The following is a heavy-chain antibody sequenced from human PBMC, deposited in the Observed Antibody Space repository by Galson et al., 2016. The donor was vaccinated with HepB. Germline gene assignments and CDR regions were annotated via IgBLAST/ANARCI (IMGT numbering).Heavy chain of an antibody. V-gene: IGHV1-69*13. CDR1: GGIFSSYA. CDR3: ARDLGYSDDLGDS. J-gene: IGHJ4*02. Sequence: SVKVSCKASGGIFSSYAISWVRQAPGQGLEWMGGIIPSFVTPTYAQKFQGRVTITADESTSTVSMELSSLKSEDTAVYYCARDLGYSDDLGDSWGQGTLVPVSS. D-gene: IGHD5-12*01. CDR2: IIPSFVTP.